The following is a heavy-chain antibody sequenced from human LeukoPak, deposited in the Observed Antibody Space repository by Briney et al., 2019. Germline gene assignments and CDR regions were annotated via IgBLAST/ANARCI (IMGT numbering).Heavy chain of an antibody. CDR1: GFIFNSHS. D-gene: IGHD6-13*01. CDR2: ISSTSSYI. V-gene: IGHV3-21*01. Sequence: GGSLRLSCAASGFIFNSHSMNWVRQAPGKGLEWVSSISSTSSYIYYADSVKSRFTISRDNAKNSLYLQMNSLRAEDTAVYYCARVGAAAGSRGGYFDYWGQGTLVTVSS. J-gene: IGHJ4*02. CDR3: ARVGAAAGSRGGYFDY.